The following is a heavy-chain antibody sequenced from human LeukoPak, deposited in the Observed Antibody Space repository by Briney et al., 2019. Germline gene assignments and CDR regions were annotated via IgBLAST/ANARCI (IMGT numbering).Heavy chain of an antibody. CDR2: ISSSSSYI. J-gene: IGHJ5*02. D-gene: IGHD6-19*01. CDR3: ARDRIAVAAVDP. Sequence: GGSLRLSCAASGFTFSSYSMNSVRHAPGKGRQWVSSISSSSSYIYYADSVKGRFTISRDNAKNSLYLQMNSLRAEDTAVYYCARDRIAVAAVDPWGQGTLVTVSS. CDR1: GFTFSSYS. V-gene: IGHV3-21*01.